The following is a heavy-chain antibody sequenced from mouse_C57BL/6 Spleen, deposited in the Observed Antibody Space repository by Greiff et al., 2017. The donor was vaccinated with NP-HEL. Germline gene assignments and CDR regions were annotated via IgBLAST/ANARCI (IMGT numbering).Heavy chain of an antibody. CDR2: IRSKSNNYAT. D-gene: IGHD2-14*01. CDR3: VRQRVHYWYFDV. J-gene: IGHJ1*03. Sequence: EVKLMESGGGLVQPKGSLKLSCAASGFSFNTYAMNWVRQAPGKGLEWVARIRSKSNNYATYYADSVKDRFTISRDDSESMLYLQMNNLKTEDTAMYYCVRQRVHYWYFDVWGTGTTVTVSS. CDR1: GFSFNTYA. V-gene: IGHV10-1*01.